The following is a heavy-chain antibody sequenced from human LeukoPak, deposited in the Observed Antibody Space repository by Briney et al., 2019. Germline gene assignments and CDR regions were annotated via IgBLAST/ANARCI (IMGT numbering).Heavy chain of an antibody. Sequence: GGSLRLFCAASGFTFSSYGMHWVRQAPGKGLEWVAVISYDGSNKYYADSVKGRFTISRDSSKNTLYLQMNSLRAEDTAVYYCAKALYSYPGDYWGQGTLVTVSS. V-gene: IGHV3-30*18. D-gene: IGHD5-18*01. CDR1: GFTFSSYG. CDR2: ISYDGSNK. CDR3: AKALYSYPGDY. J-gene: IGHJ4*02.